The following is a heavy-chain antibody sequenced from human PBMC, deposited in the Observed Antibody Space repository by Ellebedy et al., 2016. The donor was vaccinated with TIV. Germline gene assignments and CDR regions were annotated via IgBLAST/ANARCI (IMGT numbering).Heavy chain of an antibody. CDR3: AQRGADY. Sequence: PGGSLRLSCAASGFTFSSYAMTWVRQAPGKGLEWLSAISGSGSTTYYADSVKGRFTISRDNSKDTLYLQMNSLRAEDTAVYYCAQRGADYWGQGNPVTVSS. D-gene: IGHD3-16*01. CDR2: ISGSGSTT. J-gene: IGHJ4*02. V-gene: IGHV3-23*01. CDR1: GFTFSSYA.